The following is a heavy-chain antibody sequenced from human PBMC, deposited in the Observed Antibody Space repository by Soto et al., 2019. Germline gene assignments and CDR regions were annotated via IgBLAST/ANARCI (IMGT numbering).Heavy chain of an antibody. V-gene: IGHV1-8*01. CDR3: ARVGVVVVAATVDI. D-gene: IGHD2-15*01. CDR1: GYTFTSYD. J-gene: IGHJ3*02. CDR2: MNPNSGNT. Sequence: GASVKVSCKASGYTFTSYDINWVRQATGQGLEWMGWMNPNSGNTGYAQKFQGRVTMTRNTSISTAYMELRSLRSDDMAVYYCARVGVVVVAATVDIWGQGTMVTVSS.